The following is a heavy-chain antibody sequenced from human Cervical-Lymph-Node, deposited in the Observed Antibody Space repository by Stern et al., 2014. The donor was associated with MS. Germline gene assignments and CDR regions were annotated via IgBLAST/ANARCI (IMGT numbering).Heavy chain of an antibody. CDR3: AHITAYSGTYPPSY. D-gene: IGHD1-26*01. CDR1: GFSLSTNGVG. CDR2: IYWDDDK. V-gene: IGHV2-5*02. J-gene: IGHJ4*02. Sequence: QVTLRESGPTLVKPTQTLTLTCTFSGFSLSTNGVGVGWIRQPPGKALEWLALIYWDDDKRYSPSLKSRLTITKDTSKNQVVLTMTYMDPVDTAPYYCAHITAYSGTYPPSYWGQGTLVTVSS.